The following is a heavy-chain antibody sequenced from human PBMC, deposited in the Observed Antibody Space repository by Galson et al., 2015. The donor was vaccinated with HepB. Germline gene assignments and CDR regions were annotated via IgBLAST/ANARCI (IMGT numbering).Heavy chain of an antibody. CDR1: GFTFDDYA. CDR2: ISGSGGST. Sequence: CAASGFTFDDYAMHWVRQAPGKGLEWVSGISGSGGSTYYADSVKGRFTISRDNSKNTLYLQMNSLRAEDTAVYYCAKDGARFGEPGYFDYWGQGTLVTVSS. CDR3: AKDGARFGEPGYFDY. D-gene: IGHD3-10*01. V-gene: IGHV3-23*01. J-gene: IGHJ4*02.